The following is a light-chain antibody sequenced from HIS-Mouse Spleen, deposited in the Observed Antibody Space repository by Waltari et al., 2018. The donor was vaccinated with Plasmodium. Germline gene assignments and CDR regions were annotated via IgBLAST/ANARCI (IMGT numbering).Light chain of an antibody. CDR3: QQYNNWPPFT. CDR2: GAS. J-gene: IGKJ3*01. CDR1: QRVSSN. V-gene: IGKV3-15*01. Sequence: EIVMTQSPATLSVSPGERATLSCRASQRVSSNLAWYQQKPGQAPRLRIYGASTRATGIPARFSGSGSGTEFTLTISSMQSEDFAVYYCQQYNNWPPFTFGPGTKVDIK.